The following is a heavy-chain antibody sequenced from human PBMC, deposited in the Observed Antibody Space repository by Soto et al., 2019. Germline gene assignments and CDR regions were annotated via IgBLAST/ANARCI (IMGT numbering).Heavy chain of an antibody. CDR3: ASSGSRGIGAFDI. D-gene: IGHD3-22*01. CDR2: FYCTGSI. CDR1: GGSVSSGNYY. J-gene: IGHJ3*02. V-gene: IGHV4-61*01. Sequence: SETLSLTCTVSGGSVSSGNYYWSWIRQPPGEGLEWIGYFYCTGSINYNPSLKSRVTISIDASKNQFSLKLSSVTAADTAVYYCASSGSRGIGAFDIWGQGTMVTVSS.